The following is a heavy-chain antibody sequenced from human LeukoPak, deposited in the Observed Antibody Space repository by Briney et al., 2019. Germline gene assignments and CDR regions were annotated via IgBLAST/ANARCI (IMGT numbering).Heavy chain of an antibody. CDR3: AKDPVHVLLWFGELNYFDY. Sequence: GGSLRLSCAASGFTVSSNYMSWVRQAPGKGLEWVSVIYSGGSTYYADSVKGRFTISRDNSKNTLYLQMNSLRAEDTAVYYCAKDPVHVLLWFGELNYFDYWGQGTLVTVSS. V-gene: IGHV3-53*01. D-gene: IGHD3-10*01. CDR1: GFTVSSNY. CDR2: IYSGGST. J-gene: IGHJ4*02.